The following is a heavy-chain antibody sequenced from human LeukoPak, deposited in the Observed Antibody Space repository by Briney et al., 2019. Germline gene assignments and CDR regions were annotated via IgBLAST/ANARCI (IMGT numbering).Heavy chain of an antibody. CDR2: INPSGGST. Sequence: GASVKVSCKASGYTFTSYYMHWVRQAPGQGLEWMGIINPSGGSTSYAQKSQGRVTMTRDTSTSTVYMELSSLRSEDTAVYYCARGVVVVVAGVVGDAFDIWGQGTMVTVSS. V-gene: IGHV1-46*01. D-gene: IGHD2-15*01. CDR3: ARGVVVVVAGVVGDAFDI. CDR1: GYTFTSYY. J-gene: IGHJ3*02.